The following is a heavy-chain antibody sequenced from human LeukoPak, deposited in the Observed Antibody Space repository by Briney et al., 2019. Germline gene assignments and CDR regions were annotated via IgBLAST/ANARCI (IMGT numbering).Heavy chain of an antibody. J-gene: IGHJ3*02. CDR2: ISGSGGST. CDR1: GFTFSSYA. Sequence: GGSLRLSCAASGFTFSSYAMSWVRQAPGKGLEWVSAISGSGGSTYYAGSVKGRFTISRDNSKNTLYLQMNSLRAEDTAVYYCARECLKFGAPDAFDIWGQGTMVTVSS. V-gene: IGHV3-23*01. D-gene: IGHD3-16*01. CDR3: ARECLKFGAPDAFDI.